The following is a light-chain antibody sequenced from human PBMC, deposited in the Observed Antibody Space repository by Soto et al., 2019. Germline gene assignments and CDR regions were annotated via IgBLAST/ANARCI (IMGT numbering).Light chain of an antibody. J-gene: IGLJ1*01. CDR2: TND. CDR1: ISNIGSNT. Sequence: QSLLTQPPSACGTPRQRYTISSSGSISNIGSNTVNWYQQLPGTATKLLIYTNDQRPSGVPDRFSGSRSGTSASLAISGLQFEDEADYHCSSWDYNLYAVVFGAGTAVTVL. CDR3: SSWDYNLYAVV. V-gene: IGLV1-44*01.